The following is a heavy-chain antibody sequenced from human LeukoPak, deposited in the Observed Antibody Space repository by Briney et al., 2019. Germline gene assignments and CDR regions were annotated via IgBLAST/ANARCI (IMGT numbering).Heavy chain of an antibody. Sequence: ASVTVSCKSSGYTFTAYYMHWVRRAPGQGFEWMGWIDPNSGGTDYAQKFQGRVTMTRDTSITTAYMELSRLTSDDTAIYYCASSHGIASRSPPGYWGQGTLVTVSS. D-gene: IGHD6-6*01. CDR2: IDPNSGGT. CDR1: GYTFTAYY. J-gene: IGHJ4*02. V-gene: IGHV1-2*02. CDR3: ASSHGIASRSPPGY.